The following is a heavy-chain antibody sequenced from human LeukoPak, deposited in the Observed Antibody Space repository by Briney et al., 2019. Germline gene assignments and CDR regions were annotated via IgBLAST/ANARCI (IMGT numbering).Heavy chain of an antibody. CDR1: GFTFSDYY. CDR3: ARDYTIFGVVRFYMDV. CDR2: ISGSGSTI. J-gene: IGHJ6*03. Sequence: PGGSLRLSCAASGFTFSDYYMSWIRQAPGKGLEWVSYISGSGSTIYYADSVKGRFTISRDNAKNSLYLQMNSLRAEDTAVYYCARDYTIFGVVRFYMDVWGKGTTVTVSS. D-gene: IGHD3-3*01. V-gene: IGHV3-11*01.